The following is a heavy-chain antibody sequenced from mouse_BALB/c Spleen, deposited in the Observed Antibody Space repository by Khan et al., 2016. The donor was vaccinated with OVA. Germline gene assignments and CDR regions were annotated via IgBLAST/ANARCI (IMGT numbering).Heavy chain of an antibody. D-gene: IGHD2-10*01. Sequence: QIQLVQSGPELKKPGETVKISCKASGYTFTNYGMNWVKQSPGKALKWMGWINTYTGEPTYADDFKGRFAFSLETSASSAYLQNNNLKNEDTATYYCARPTYYSYTLDYWGQGTSVTVSS. V-gene: IGHV9-3-1*01. CDR1: GYTFTNYG. J-gene: IGHJ4*01. CDR3: ARPTYYSYTLDY. CDR2: INTYTGEP.